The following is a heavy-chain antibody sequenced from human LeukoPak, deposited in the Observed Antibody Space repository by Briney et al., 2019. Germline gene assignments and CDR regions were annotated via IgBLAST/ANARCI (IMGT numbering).Heavy chain of an antibody. Sequence: ASVKVSCKASGYTFTGYYMHWVRQAPGQGLEWMGWINPNSGGTNYAQKFQGRVTMTRDTSISTAYMELSRLRSDDTAVYYCARDGLSVAGDWFDPWGQGTLVTASS. CDR2: INPNSGGT. CDR1: GYTFTGYY. V-gene: IGHV1-2*02. J-gene: IGHJ5*02. CDR3: ARDGLSVAGDWFDP. D-gene: IGHD6-19*01.